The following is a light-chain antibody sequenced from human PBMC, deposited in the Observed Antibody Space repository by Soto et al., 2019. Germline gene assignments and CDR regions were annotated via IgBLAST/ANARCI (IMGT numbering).Light chain of an antibody. CDR2: GAS. CDR3: QQYNKWPLT. V-gene: IGKV3-15*01. CDR1: QSVSSY. J-gene: IGKJ4*01. Sequence: EIVMTQSPATLSVSPGERATLSCRASQSVSSYLAWYQQKPGQAPRLLIYGASTRATGIPARFSGSGSGTEFTLTISSLQSEDFEVYFCQQYNKWPLTFGGGTKVDIK.